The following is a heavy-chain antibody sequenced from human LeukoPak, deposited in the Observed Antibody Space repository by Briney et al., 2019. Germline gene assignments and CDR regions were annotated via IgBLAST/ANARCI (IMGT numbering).Heavy chain of an antibody. Sequence: GGSLRLSCAASGFTFSSYAMSWVRQAPGKGLEWVSAISGSGGSIYYADSVKGRFTISRDNSKNTLYLQMNSLRAEDTAVYYCAKAPYYDILTGYCDYWGQGTLVTVSS. CDR2: ISGSGGSI. CDR3: AKAPYYDILTGYCDY. D-gene: IGHD3-9*01. J-gene: IGHJ4*02. CDR1: GFTFSSYA. V-gene: IGHV3-23*01.